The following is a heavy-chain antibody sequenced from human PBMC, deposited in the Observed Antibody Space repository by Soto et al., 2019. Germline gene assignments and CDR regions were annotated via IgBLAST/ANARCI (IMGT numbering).Heavy chain of an antibody. CDR3: ARAHPSLAYSRGWPKWFDP. Sequence: GASVKVSCKASGGTFSSYAISWVRQAPGQGLEWMGGIIPIFGTANYAQKFQGRVTITADESTSTAYMELSSLRSEDTAVYYCARAHPSLAYSRGWPKWFDPWGQGTLVTVSS. D-gene: IGHD6-19*01. CDR1: GGTFSSYA. J-gene: IGHJ5*02. V-gene: IGHV1-69*13. CDR2: IIPIFGTA.